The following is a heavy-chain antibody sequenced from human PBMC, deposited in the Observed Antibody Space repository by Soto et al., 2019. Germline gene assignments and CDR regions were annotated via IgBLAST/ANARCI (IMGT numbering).Heavy chain of an antibody. V-gene: IGHV3-64*01. CDR2: ISSNGVGT. CDR1: GFTLSGYA. CDR3: ARRARPDFYYMDV. J-gene: IGHJ6*03. D-gene: IGHD6-6*01. Sequence: EVQLAESGGGLAQPGGSLRLSCAVSGFTLSGYAMDWVRQAPGKGLEYVSGISSNGVGTYYANSVQGRFTISRDNSKNTVYLQMGSLRPEDMAVYYCARRARPDFYYMDVWGKGITVTVSS.